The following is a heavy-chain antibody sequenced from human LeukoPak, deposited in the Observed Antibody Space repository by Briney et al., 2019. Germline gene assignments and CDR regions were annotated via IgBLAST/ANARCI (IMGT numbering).Heavy chain of an antibody. CDR3: AREPRITMVRGVTIGYFDY. Sequence: SQTLSLTCTVSGGSISSGGYYWSWIRQHPGKGLEWIGYIYYSGSTYYNPSLKSRVTISVDTSKNQFSLKLSSVTAADTAVYYCAREPRITMVRGVTIGYFDYWGQGTLVTVSS. D-gene: IGHD3-10*01. V-gene: IGHV4-31*03. J-gene: IGHJ4*02. CDR1: GGSISSGGYY. CDR2: IYYSGST.